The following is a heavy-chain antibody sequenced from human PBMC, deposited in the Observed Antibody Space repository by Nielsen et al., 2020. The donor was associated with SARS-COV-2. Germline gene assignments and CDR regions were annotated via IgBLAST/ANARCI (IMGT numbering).Heavy chain of an antibody. D-gene: IGHD2-15*01. J-gene: IGHJ6*02. V-gene: IGHV3-64D*09. Sequence: WIRQPPGKGLEYVSAISSNGGSTYYADSVKGRFTISRDNSKNTLYLQMSSLRAEDTAVYYCARERCSGGSCVQEYYYYYGMDVWGQGTTVTVSS. CDR3: ARERCSGGSCVQEYYYYYGMDV. CDR2: ISSNGGST.